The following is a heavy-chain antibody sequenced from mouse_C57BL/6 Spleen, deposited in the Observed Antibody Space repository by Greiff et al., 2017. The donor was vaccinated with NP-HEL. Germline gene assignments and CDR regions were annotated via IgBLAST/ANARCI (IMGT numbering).Heavy chain of an antibody. CDR3: TTVTTVVDRYFDV. V-gene: IGHV14-4*01. Sequence: EVKLVESGAELVRPGASVKLSCTASGFNIKDDYMHWVKQRPEQGLEWIGWIDPENGDTEYASKFQGKATITADTSSNTAYLQLSSLPSEDTAVYYCTTVTTVVDRYFDVWGTGTTVTVSS. J-gene: IGHJ1*03. D-gene: IGHD1-1*01. CDR1: GFNIKDDY. CDR2: IDPENGDT.